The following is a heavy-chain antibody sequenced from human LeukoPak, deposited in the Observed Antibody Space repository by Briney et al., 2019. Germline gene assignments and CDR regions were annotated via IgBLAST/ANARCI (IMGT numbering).Heavy chain of an antibody. CDR2: IYSGGST. CDR1: GFTVSSNY. J-gene: IGHJ4*02. Sequence: PGGSLRLSCAASGFTVSSNYTSWVRQAPGKGLEWVSVIYSGGSTYYADSVKGRFTISRDNSKNTLYLQMNSLRPEDTAVYYCARGNKWSFDSWGQGALVTVSS. CDR3: ARGNKWSFDS. D-gene: IGHD2-15*01. V-gene: IGHV3-66*01.